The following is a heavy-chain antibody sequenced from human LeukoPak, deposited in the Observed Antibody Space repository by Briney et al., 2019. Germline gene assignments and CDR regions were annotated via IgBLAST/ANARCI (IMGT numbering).Heavy chain of an antibody. V-gene: IGHV3-66*01. J-gene: IGHJ5*02. CDR1: GFTVSSNS. CDR3: ARDHANYYDSSGYS. Sequence: PGGSLRLSCAASGFTVSSNSMSWVRQAPGKGLEWVSVIYSGGSTYYADSVKGRFTISRDNSKNTLYLQMNSLRAEDPAVYYCARDHANYYDSSGYSWGQGTLVTVSS. CDR2: IYSGGST. D-gene: IGHD3-22*01.